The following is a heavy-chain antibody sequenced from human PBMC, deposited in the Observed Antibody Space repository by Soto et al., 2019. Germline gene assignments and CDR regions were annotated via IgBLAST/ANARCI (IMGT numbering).Heavy chain of an antibody. CDR2: ISWNSGSI. D-gene: IGHD3-22*01. CDR1: DYA. CDR3: AKPYDSRGYYSSWFDP. J-gene: IGHJ5*02. Sequence: DYAGRWVRKEPAKGLEWVSGISWNSGSIGYADSVKGRFTISRDNAKNSLYLQMNSLRAEDTALYYCAKPYDSRGYYSSWFDPSGQRTLVT. V-gene: IGHV3-9*01.